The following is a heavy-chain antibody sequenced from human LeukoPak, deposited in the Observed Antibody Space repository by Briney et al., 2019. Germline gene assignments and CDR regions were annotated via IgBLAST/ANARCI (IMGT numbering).Heavy chain of an antibody. CDR1: GYTFTSYG. Sequence: ASVKVSCKASGYTFTSYGISWVRQAPGQGLEWMGWISAYNGNTNYAQKFQGRVTITADKSTSTAYMELSSLRSEDTAVYYCARDLFGRNTEYPRYWGQGTLVTVSS. CDR2: ISAYNGNT. D-gene: IGHD3-3*01. J-gene: IGHJ4*02. CDR3: ARDLFGRNTEYPRY. V-gene: IGHV1-18*01.